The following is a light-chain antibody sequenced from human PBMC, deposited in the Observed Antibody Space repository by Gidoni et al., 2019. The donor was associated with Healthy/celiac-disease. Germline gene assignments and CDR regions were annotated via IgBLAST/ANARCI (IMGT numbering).Light chain of an antibody. J-gene: IGKJ1*01. V-gene: IGKV3-20*01. CDR3: QQYGTSPGT. CDR2: GAA. Sequence: EIVLTQSPDTLSLSPGERATLSCRASQNVTSSYLAWYQQEHGQATRLLIFGAATRATGIPDRFSGSGSGTDFTLTISRLEPEDVAVYFCQQYGTSPGTFGQGTKVEIK. CDR1: QNVTSSY.